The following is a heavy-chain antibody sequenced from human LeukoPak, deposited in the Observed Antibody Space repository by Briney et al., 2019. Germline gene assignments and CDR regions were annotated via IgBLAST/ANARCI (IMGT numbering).Heavy chain of an antibody. Sequence: SETLCLTCTVSGGSISSYYWSWIRQPPGKGLEWIGYIYYSGSTNYNPSLKSRVTISVDTSKNQFSLKLSSVTAADTAVYYCARDRYGDYAQWGQGTLVTVSS. CDR2: IYYSGST. CDR3: ARDRYGDYAQ. J-gene: IGHJ4*02. D-gene: IGHD4-17*01. CDR1: GGSISSYY. V-gene: IGHV4-59*01.